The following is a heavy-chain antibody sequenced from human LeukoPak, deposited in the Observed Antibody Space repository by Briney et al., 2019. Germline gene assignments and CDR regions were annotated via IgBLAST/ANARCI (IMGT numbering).Heavy chain of an antibody. J-gene: IGHJ4*02. CDR3: GREGPGYYGSGSYYN. CDR1: GGSFSGYY. D-gene: IGHD3-10*01. V-gene: IGHV4-34*01. Sequence: SETLSLTCAVYGGSFSGYYWSWIRQPPGKGLEWIGEINHSGSTNYNPSLKSRVTISVDTSKNQFSLKLSSVTAADTAVYYCGREGPGYYGSGSYYNWGQGTLVTVSS. CDR2: INHSGST.